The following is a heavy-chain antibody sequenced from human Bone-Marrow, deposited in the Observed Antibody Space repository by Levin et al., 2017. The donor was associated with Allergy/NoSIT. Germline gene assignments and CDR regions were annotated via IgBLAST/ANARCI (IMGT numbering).Heavy chain of an antibody. V-gene: IGHV3-49*03. J-gene: IGHJ4*02. CDR1: GFTFGVYA. D-gene: IGHD2-8*01. Sequence: GESLKISCAGSGFTFGVYAMSWFRQAPGQGLEWVGFITSKVYGGTTEYAASVKGRFTISRDDSKSIAYLQMNSLKIEDTALYFCSRLAPNGKGVPFDYWGQGTLVTVSS. CDR3: SRLAPNGKGVPFDY. CDR2: ITSKVYGGTT.